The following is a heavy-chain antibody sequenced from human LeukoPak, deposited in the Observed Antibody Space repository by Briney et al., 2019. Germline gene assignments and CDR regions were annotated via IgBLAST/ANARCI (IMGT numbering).Heavy chain of an antibody. V-gene: IGHV3-21*01. CDR3: ARDTPTYDNWFDP. J-gene: IGHJ5*02. D-gene: IGHD2-21*01. CDR2: ISSSSSYI. Sequence: GGSLRLSCAASGFTFSSYSMNWVRQAPGKGLEWVSSISSSSSYIYYADSVKGRFTISRDNAKNSLYLKMNSLRAEDTAVYYCARDTPTYDNWFDPWGQGTLVTVSS. CDR1: GFTFSSYS.